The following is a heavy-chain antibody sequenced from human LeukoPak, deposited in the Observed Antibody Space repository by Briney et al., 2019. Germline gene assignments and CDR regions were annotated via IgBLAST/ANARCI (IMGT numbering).Heavy chain of an antibody. D-gene: IGHD4-17*01. J-gene: IGHJ4*02. CDR3: ARVSPPPVPHYGDYVGTDY. CDR2: TYYRSKWYN. CDR1: GDSLSSNSAA. Sequence: SQTLSLTCALSGDSLSSNSAAWNWIRQSPSGGLEWLGRTYYRSKWYNDYAVFAKSRITINPDKSKNHFSLQLNSVTPEDTAVYYCARVSPPPVPHYGDYVGTDYWGQGTLVTVSS. V-gene: IGHV6-1*01.